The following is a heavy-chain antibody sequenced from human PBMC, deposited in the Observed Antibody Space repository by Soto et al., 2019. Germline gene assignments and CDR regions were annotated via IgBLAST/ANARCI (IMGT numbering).Heavy chain of an antibody. CDR2: ISYDGSNK. V-gene: IGHV3-30*18. J-gene: IGHJ6*02. CDR3: AKDGRYCSGGSCYSPYYYYGMDV. D-gene: IGHD2-15*01. CDR1: GFTFSSYG. Sequence: PGGSLRLSCAASGFTFSSYGMHWVRQAPGKGLEWVAVISYDGSNKYYADSVKGRFTISRDNSKNTLYLQMNSLRAEDTAVYYCAKDGRYCSGGSCYSPYYYYGMDVWGQGTTVTVS.